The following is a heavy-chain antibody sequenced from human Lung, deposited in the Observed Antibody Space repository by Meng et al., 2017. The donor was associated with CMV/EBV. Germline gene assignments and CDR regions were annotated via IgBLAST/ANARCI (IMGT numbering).Heavy chain of an antibody. Sequence: APRLQSVGWVKKAGASVKVSCKSSGYPFTNYGITWVRQAPGQGLEWMGWINAYNGDTNYAQTLQGRVTMTTDTSTSTAYMELRSLRSDDTAVYYCARVEAGITSGDYWGQGTLVTVSS. CDR2: INAYNGDT. CDR1: GYPFTNYG. V-gene: IGHV1-18*01. J-gene: IGHJ4*02. D-gene: IGHD3-10*01. CDR3: ARVEAGITSGDY.